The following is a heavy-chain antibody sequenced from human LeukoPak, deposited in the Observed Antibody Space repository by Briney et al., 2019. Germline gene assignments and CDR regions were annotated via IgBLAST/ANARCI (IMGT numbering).Heavy chain of an antibody. D-gene: IGHD3-22*01. CDR3: AKGKGSNYYFPGGY. CDR2: ISSGGTGT. Sequence: GGSLRLSCAASGFTFSIYAMTWVRQAPGKGLEWVSAISSGGTGTYYADSVKGRFTISRDNSKNTLSLQMNSLRAEDTAVYYCAKGKGSNYYFPGGYWGQGTLVTVSS. J-gene: IGHJ4*02. V-gene: IGHV3-23*01. CDR1: GFTFSIYA.